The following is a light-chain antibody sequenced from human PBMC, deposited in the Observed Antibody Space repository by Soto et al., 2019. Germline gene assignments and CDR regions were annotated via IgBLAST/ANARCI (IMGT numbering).Light chain of an antibody. CDR3: QQYSSYSRT. V-gene: IGKV1-5*01. Sequence: DIQMTQSPSSLSASVGDRVTITCRASQSISSYLNWYQQKPGTAPKLLIYDASSLESGVPSRFSGSGSGTEFTLTISSLQPDDYATYYCQQYSSYSRTFGQGTKVDIK. J-gene: IGKJ1*01. CDR2: DAS. CDR1: QSISSY.